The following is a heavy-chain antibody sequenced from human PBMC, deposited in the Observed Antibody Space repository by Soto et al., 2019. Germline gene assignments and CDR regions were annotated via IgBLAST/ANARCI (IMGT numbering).Heavy chain of an antibody. Sequence: GASVKVSCKASGYTFTGYYLHWVRQAPGQGLEWMGWINPNCGGTNYAQKFQGWVTMTRDTSISTAYMELSRLRSYDTAVYYCALGYSRSTSCPKYPFDILGRRTMVSVSS. CDR1: GYTFTGYY. CDR2: INPNCGGT. CDR3: ALGYSRSTSCPKYPFDI. D-gene: IGHD2-2*01. J-gene: IGHJ3*02. V-gene: IGHV1-2*04.